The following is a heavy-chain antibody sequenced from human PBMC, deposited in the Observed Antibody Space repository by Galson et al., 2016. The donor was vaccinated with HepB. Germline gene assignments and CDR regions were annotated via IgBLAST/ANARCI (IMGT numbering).Heavy chain of an antibody. D-gene: IGHD3-10*01. CDR2: ITYDGNNT. V-gene: IGHV3-30-3*01. CDR3: ARRRGTSDYYGSWTLDP. CDR1: GFTFSNYA. Sequence: SLRLSCAASGFTFSNYAMHWVRQAPGKGLEWVAEITYDGNNTYHSESVKGRFTITRDNSKNTPYLEMNSLRAEDTAVYYCARRRGTSDYYGSWTLDPWGQGTLVTVSS. J-gene: IGHJ5*02.